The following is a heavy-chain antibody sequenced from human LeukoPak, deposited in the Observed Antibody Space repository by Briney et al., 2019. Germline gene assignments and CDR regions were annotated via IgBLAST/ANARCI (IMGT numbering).Heavy chain of an antibody. CDR3: ARGGGGKDFDY. D-gene: IGHD2-15*01. CDR1: GFTFSSYW. Sequence: GGSLRLSCAASGFTFSSYWMHWVRQAPGKGLVWVSRINSDGSSTSYADSVKGRFTIYRDNAKNTLYLQMNSLRAEDTAVYYCARGGGGKDFDYWGQGTLVTVSS. J-gene: IGHJ4*02. CDR2: INSDGSST. V-gene: IGHV3-74*01.